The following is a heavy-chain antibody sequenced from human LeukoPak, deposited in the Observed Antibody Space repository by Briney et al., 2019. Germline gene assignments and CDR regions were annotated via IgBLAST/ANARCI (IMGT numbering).Heavy chain of an antibody. D-gene: IGHD3-3*01. V-gene: IGHV3-30-3*01. CDR3: ARDRSGYANDAFDF. CDR1: GFTFSDYA. Sequence: GGSLRLSCAASGFTFSDYAMHWARQAPGKGLEWVAVLSYGGTNKYYADSVKGRFTISRDNSKNTMFLQMNSLRAEDTAVYHCARDRSGYANDAFDFWGQGTMVTVSS. J-gene: IGHJ3*01. CDR2: LSYGGTNK.